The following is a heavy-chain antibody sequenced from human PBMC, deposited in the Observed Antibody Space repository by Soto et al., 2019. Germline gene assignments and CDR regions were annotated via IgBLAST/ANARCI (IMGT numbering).Heavy chain of an antibody. CDR3: ARHVNLPLAGTGFDS. V-gene: IGHV4-30-2*06. Sequence: TLSLTCSVSGASIYNGGYFWSLIRKSPGKGLEWIGYIYHSGSTLYNPSLKSRVTISVDRSKNQFSLKLSSVTAKDTAVYYCARHVNLPLAGTGFDSWGRGTLVTVSS. D-gene: IGHD6-19*01. J-gene: IGHJ4*02. CDR2: IYHSGST. CDR1: GASIYNGGYF.